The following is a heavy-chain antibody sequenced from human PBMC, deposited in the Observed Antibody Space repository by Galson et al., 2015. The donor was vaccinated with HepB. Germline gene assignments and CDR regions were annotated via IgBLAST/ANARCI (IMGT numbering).Heavy chain of an antibody. V-gene: IGHV4-61*02. Sequence: TLSLTCTVSGGSISSGSYYWSWIRQPAGKGLEWIGRIYTSGSTNYNPSLKSRVTMSVDTSKNQFSLKLSSVTAADTAVYYCAGCGDIVVVPAAPHYYYYYMDVWGKGTTVTVSS. D-gene: IGHD2-2*01. CDR1: GGSISSGSYY. J-gene: IGHJ6*03. CDR2: IYTSGST. CDR3: AGCGDIVVVPAAPHYYYYYMDV.